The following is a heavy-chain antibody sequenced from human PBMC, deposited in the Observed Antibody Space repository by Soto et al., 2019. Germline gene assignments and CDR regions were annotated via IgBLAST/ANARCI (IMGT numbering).Heavy chain of an antibody. CDR3: ARVYPGIAVAGPFDY. D-gene: IGHD6-19*01. J-gene: IGHJ4*02. CDR1: GGSVSSGSYY. Sequence: TSETLSLTCTVSGGSVSSGSYYWSWIRQPPGKGLEWIGYIYYSGSTNYNPSLKSRVTISVDTSKNQFSLKLSSVTAADTAVYYCARVYPGIAVAGPFDYWGRGTLVTVSS. V-gene: IGHV4-61*01. CDR2: IYYSGST.